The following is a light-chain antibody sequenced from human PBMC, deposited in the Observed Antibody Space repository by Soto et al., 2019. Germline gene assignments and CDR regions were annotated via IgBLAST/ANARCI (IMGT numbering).Light chain of an antibody. Sequence: QSVLTQPPSASGTSGQRVTISCSGSSSNIGINYVYWYQQLPGTAPKLLIYRNNQRPSGVPERFSGSKSGTPASLAISGLRSEDEADYYCAAWDDTLSRVVFGGGTKLTVL. J-gene: IGLJ2*01. V-gene: IGLV1-47*01. CDR2: RNN. CDR1: SSNIGINY. CDR3: AAWDDTLSRVV.